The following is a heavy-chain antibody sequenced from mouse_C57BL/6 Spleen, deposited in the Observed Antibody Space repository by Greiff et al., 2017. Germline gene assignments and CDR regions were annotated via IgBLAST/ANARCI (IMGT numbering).Heavy chain of an antibody. CDR3: ARGGTTVGAMDY. D-gene: IGHD1-1*01. CDR2: IYPGDGDN. J-gene: IGHJ4*01. CDR1: GYAFSSSW. Sequence: QVQLQQSGPELVKPGASVKISCKASGYAFSSSWMNWVKQRPGKGLEWIGRIYPGDGDNNYNGKFKGKATLTADTSSSTAYMQRSSLTSEDSAVYFCARGGTTVGAMDYWGQGTSVTVSS. V-gene: IGHV1-82*01.